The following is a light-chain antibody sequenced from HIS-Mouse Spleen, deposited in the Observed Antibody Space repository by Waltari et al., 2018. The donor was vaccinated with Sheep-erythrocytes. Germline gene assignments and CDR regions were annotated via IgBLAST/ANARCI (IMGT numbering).Light chain of an antibody. CDR2: DAS. CDR1: QSVSSY. CDR3: QQRSNWPQIT. Sequence: EIVLTQSPATLSLSPGERATLSCRASQSVSSYLAWYQQKPGQAPRLLISDASNRATGIPARFSGSGSGTDFTLTISSLEPEDCAVYYCQQRSNWPQITFGQGTRLEIK. V-gene: IGKV3-11*01. J-gene: IGKJ5*01.